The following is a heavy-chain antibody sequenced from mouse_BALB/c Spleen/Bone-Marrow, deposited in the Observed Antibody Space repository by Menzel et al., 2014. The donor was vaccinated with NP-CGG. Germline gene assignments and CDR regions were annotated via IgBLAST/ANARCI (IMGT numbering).Heavy chain of an antibody. CDR1: GFTFSDYY. V-gene: IGHV5-4*02. CDR2: ISDGGSYT. Sequence: DVHLVESGGGLVKPGGSLKLSCAASGFTFSDYYMYWVRQTPEKRLEWVATISDGGSYTYYPDSVKGRFTISRDNAKNNLYLQMTSLKSEDIAMYYCARDSYYYGSSYWYFDVWGAGTTVTVSS. CDR3: ARDSYYYGSSYWYFDV. J-gene: IGHJ1*01. D-gene: IGHD1-1*01.